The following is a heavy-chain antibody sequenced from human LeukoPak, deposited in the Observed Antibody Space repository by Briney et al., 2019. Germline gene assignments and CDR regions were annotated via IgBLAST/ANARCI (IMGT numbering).Heavy chain of an antibody. D-gene: IGHD1-26*01. CDR2: IYPGDSDT. V-gene: IGHV5-51*01. Sequence: GKSLKISCMGSGYDFTTYWIGWVRQMPGRGLEWMGIIYPGDSDTRYSPSFQGQVTISADKSISTAYLQWSSLKASDTAMYYCARNGIVGATKGTWFDPWAREPWSPSPQ. CDR1: GYDFTTYW. CDR3: ARNGIVGATKGTWFDP. J-gene: IGHJ5*02.